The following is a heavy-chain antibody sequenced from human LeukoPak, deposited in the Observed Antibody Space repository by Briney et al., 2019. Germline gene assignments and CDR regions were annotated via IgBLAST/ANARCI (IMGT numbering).Heavy chain of an antibody. J-gene: IGHJ4*02. V-gene: IGHV4-31*03. D-gene: IGHD2-15*01. CDR2: IYYSGST. CDR1: GGSISSGGYY. CDR3: ARADCSGGSCYTFDY. Sequence: SQTLSLTCTVSGGSISSGGYYWSWIRQHPGKGLEWIGYIYYSGSTYYNPSLKSRVTISVDTSKNQYSLKLSSVTAADTAVYYCARADCSGGSCYTFDYWGQGTLVTVSS.